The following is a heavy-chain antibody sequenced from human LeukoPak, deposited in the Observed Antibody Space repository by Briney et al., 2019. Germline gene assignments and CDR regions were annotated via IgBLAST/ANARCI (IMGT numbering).Heavy chain of an antibody. CDR1: GGSISSYY. Sequence: SETLSLTCTVSGGSISSYYWSWIRQPPGKGLEWIGYIYYSGSTNYDPSLKSRVTISVDTSKNQFSLKLSSVTAADTAVYYCARGRSSMVRGYYYYYMDVWGKGTTVTISS. J-gene: IGHJ6*03. CDR3: ARGRSSMVRGYYYYYMDV. CDR2: IYYSGST. D-gene: IGHD3-10*01. V-gene: IGHV4-59*01.